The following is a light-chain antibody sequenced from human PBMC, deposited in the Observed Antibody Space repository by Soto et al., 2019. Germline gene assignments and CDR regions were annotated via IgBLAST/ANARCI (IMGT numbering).Light chain of an antibody. CDR2: GNT. Sequence: QSALTQPPSVSGAPGQRVTISCTGTNSNIGAPYDVHWYQQHPGTAPKLLIFGNTDRPSGVPDRFSGSRSGTSASLAITGLLADDEAVYFCQSYDRDLSASVFSGGTKVTVL. V-gene: IGLV1-40*01. CDR3: QSYDRDLSASV. J-gene: IGLJ3*02. CDR1: NSNIGAPYD.